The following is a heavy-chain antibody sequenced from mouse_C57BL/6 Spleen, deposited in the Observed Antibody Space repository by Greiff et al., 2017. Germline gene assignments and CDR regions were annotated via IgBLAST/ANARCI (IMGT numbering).Heavy chain of an antibody. V-gene: IGHV1-52*01. Sequence: QVHVKQPGAELVRPGSSVKLSCKASGYTFTSYWMHWVKQRPIQGLEWIGNIDPSDSETHYNQKFKDKATLTVDKSSSTAYMQLSSLTSEDSAVYYCARRGVTTVVAGDWYFDVWGTGTTVTVSS. CDR2: IDPSDSET. D-gene: IGHD1-1*01. CDR1: GYTFTSYW. CDR3: ARRGVTTVVAGDWYFDV. J-gene: IGHJ1*03.